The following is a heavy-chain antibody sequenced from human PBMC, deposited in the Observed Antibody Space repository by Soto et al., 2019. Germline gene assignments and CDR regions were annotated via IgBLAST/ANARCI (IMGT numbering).Heavy chain of an antibody. CDR2: IYFSGST. CDR1: GGSIYSYY. V-gene: IGHV4-59*08. D-gene: IGHD2-21*01. CDR3: ARQGGGASGGDFDI. J-gene: IGHJ3*02. Sequence: QVQLQESGPGLVKPSETLSLTCTVSGGSIYSYYWSWIRQPPGKGLEWIGYIYFSGSTDYNTSLRRGVTLSVDPTKNQFSLKLSSVPATDTAMYYCARQGGGASGGDFDIWGQGTMVTVSS.